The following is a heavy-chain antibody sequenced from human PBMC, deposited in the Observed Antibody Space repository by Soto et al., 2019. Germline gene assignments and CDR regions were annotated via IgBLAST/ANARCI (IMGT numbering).Heavy chain of an antibody. V-gene: IGHV3-48*01. CDR1: GFTFSSYS. D-gene: IGHD4-17*01. CDR3: ARDSPLNDYGDYKRLDAFDI. J-gene: IGHJ3*02. Sequence: GGSLRLSFAASGFTFSSYSMNWVRQAPGKGLEWVSYISSSSSTIYYADSVKGRFTISRDNAKNSLYLQMSSLRAEDTAVYYCARDSPLNDYGDYKRLDAFDIWGQGTMVTVSS. CDR2: ISSSSSTI.